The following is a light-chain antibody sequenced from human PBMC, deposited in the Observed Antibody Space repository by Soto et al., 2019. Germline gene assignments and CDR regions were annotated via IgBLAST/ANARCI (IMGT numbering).Light chain of an antibody. Sequence: EVVMKQSPATVSVSPGEGATLSCRASQGIGDTLAWYQHKPGQTPRLLIYDTSTRATGVPTRFSGSRSGAEFTLTINSLQSEDLAVYYCQPYNNWPLTFGGGTKVDIK. CDR2: DTS. CDR1: QGIGDT. CDR3: QPYNNWPLT. J-gene: IGKJ4*01. V-gene: IGKV3-15*01.